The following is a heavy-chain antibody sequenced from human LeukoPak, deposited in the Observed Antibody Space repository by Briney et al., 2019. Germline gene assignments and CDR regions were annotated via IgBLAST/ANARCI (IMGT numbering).Heavy chain of an antibody. Sequence: SETLSLTCTVSGGSISSYYWSWIRQPPGKGLEWIGYIYYSGSTNYNPSLKSRVTMSVDTSKNQFSLKLSSVTAADTAVYYCARDAGNYYDSSGYYGYDYWGQGTLVTVSS. D-gene: IGHD3-22*01. J-gene: IGHJ4*02. CDR3: ARDAGNYYDSSGYYGYDY. V-gene: IGHV4-59*12. CDR1: GGSISSYY. CDR2: IYYSGST.